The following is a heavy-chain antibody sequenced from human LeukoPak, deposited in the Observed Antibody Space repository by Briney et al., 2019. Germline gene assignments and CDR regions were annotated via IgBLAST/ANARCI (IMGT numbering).Heavy chain of an antibody. CDR3: ARREGGGFYYDA. D-gene: IGHD3-10*01. J-gene: IGHJ5*02. V-gene: IGHV4-38-2*02. CDR2: IHYSGST. Sequence: SETLSLTCTVSGYSISSGFYWGWIRQPPGEGLQYIGSIHYSGSTFYNPSLKSRVTISVDTSKNQFSLRLSSVTAADTAVYYCARREGGGFYYDAWGQGTLVTVSS. CDR1: GYSISSGFY.